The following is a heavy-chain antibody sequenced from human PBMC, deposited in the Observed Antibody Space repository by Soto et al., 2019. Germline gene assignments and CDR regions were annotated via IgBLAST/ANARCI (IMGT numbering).Heavy chain of an antibody. V-gene: IGHV1-3*01. D-gene: IGHD3-10*01. CDR3: ASVGTYGSGSYSAFDI. CDR1: GYTFTSYA. Sequence: GASVKVSCKASGYTFTSYAMHWVRQAPGQRLEWMGWINAGNGSTKYSQKFQGRVTITRDTSASTAYMELSSLRSEDTAVYYCASVGTYGSGSYSAFDIWGQGTMVTVSS. J-gene: IGHJ3*02. CDR2: INAGNGST.